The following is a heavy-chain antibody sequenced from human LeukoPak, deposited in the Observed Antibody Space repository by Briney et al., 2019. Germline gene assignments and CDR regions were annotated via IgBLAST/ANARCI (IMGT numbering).Heavy chain of an antibody. V-gene: IGHV4-61*02. CDR1: GGSISSGSYY. J-gene: IGHJ4*02. CDR3: ARHANKFWSGYYHSLYYFDY. CDR2: IYTSGST. D-gene: IGHD3-3*01. Sequence: SETLSLTCTVSGGSISSGSYYWSWIRQPAGKGLEWIGRIYTSGSTNYNPSLKSRVTISVDTSKNQFSLKLSSVTAADTAVYYCARHANKFWSGYYHSLYYFDYWGQGTLVTVSS.